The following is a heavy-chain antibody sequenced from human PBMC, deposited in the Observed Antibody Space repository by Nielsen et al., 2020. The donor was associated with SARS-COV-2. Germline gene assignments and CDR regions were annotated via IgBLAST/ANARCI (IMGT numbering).Heavy chain of an antibody. CDR2: ISGDGDNT. D-gene: IGHD2/OR15-2a*01. V-gene: IGHV3-43*02. CDR3: AKDTAIYYYYYGMDV. CDR1: GFTFDDYA. Sequence: GGSLRLSCIASGFTFDDYAMHWVRQAPGKGLEWVSLISGDGDNTYYADSVKDRFTISRDNSKNSLYLQTNSLRTEDTALYYCAKDTAIYYYYYGMDVWGQGTTVTVSS. J-gene: IGHJ6*02.